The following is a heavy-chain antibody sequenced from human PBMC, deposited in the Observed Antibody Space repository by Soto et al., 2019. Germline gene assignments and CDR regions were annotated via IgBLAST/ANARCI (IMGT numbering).Heavy chain of an antibody. CDR3: PKGGAIVAAGTRVYLYNAMDV. CDR1: GYTFTGYY. D-gene: IGHD1-26*01. V-gene: IGHV1-2*02. Sequence: SVKVSCKASGYTFTGYYVHWVRQAPGQGLEWMGWINPNSGDTYLAQRFQGRVTMNRDTSIGTAYMELRGLTSDDTAEYYCPKGGAIVAAGTRVYLYNAMDVWGQGTTVTVSS. J-gene: IGHJ6*02. CDR2: INPNSGDT.